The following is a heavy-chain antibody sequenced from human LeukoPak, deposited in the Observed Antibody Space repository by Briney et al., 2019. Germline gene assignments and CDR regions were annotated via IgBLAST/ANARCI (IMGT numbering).Heavy chain of an antibody. CDR3: AKEGPRVSHKAGDWFDP. V-gene: IGHV3-7*01. Sequence: GGSLRLSCEASGFTFSTSWMSWVRQAPGMGLECVALINEDGTKKYYGDPVQGRFTVSRDSARNSIYLHMNSLRDDDTAVYFCAKEGPRVSHKAGDWFDPWGQGSLVTVS. CDR1: GFTFSTSW. CDR2: INEDGTKK. J-gene: IGHJ5*02. D-gene: IGHD5/OR15-5a*01.